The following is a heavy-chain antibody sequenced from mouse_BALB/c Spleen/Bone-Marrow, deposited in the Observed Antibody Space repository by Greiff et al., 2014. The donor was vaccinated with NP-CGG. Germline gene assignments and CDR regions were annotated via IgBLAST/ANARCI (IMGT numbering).Heavy chain of an antibody. CDR3: ARHGGSRGYYFDY. D-gene: IGHD1-1*01. Sequence: LVESGGGLVQPGGSLKLSCAASGFTFSSYTMSWVRQTPEKRLEWVAYISNGGGSTYYPDTVKGRFTISRDNAKNTLYLQMSSLKSEDTAMYYCARHGGSRGYYFDYWGQGTTLTVSS. CDR2: ISNGGGST. V-gene: IGHV5-12-2*01. J-gene: IGHJ2*01. CDR1: GFTFSSYT.